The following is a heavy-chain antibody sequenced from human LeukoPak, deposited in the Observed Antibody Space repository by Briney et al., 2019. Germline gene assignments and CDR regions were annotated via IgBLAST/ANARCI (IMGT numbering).Heavy chain of an antibody. D-gene: IGHD3-9*01. J-gene: IGHJ4*02. CDR2: ISGSGGST. V-gene: IGHV3-23*01. CDR3: AKGLYDILTGYYKVPVFDY. Sequence: PGGSLRLSCAASGFTFSRYAMSWVRQAPGKGLEWVSAISGSGGSTYYADSVKGRFTISRDNPKSTLYLQMNSLRAEDTAVYYCAKGLYDILTGYYKVPVFDYWGQGTLVTVSS. CDR1: GFTFSRYA.